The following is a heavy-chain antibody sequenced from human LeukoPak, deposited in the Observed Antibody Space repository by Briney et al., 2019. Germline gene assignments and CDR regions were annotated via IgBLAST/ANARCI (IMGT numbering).Heavy chain of an antibody. D-gene: IGHD3-9*01. V-gene: IGHV3-21*01. CDR2: ISSSSRYL. J-gene: IGHJ4*02. Sequence: GGSLRLSCAASEFTFSSYSMNWVRQAPGKGLEWVSSISSSSRYLYYADSVKGRFTISRDNAKNSLYLQMNSLRAEDTAVCYCARDHWDILTGYYIDYWGQGTLVTVSS. CDR1: EFTFSSYS. CDR3: ARDHWDILTGYYIDY.